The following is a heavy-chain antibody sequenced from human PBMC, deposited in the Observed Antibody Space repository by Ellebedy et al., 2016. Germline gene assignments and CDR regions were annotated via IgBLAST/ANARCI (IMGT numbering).Heavy chain of an antibody. CDR2: ISAYNGNT. D-gene: IGHD2-2*01. V-gene: IGHV1-18*01. CDR3: ARDVRGSCSSTSCHWYFDL. Sequence: ASVKVSXKASGGTFSSYAISWVRQAPGQGLEWMGWISAYNGNTNYAQKLQGRVTMTTDTSTSTAYMELRSLRSDDTAVYYCARDVRGSCSSTSCHWYFDLWGRGTLVTVSS. CDR1: GGTFSSYA. J-gene: IGHJ2*01.